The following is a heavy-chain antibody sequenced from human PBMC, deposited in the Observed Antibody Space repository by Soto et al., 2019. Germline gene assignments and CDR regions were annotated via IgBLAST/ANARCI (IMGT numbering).Heavy chain of an antibody. Sequence: GGSLRLSCAASGFTFSSYSMNWVRQAPGKGLEWVSYISSSSSTIYYADSVKGRFTISRENAKNSLYLQMNSLRDEDTAVYYCARVGDYYDSSGYSDAFDIWGQGTMVTVSS. CDR1: GFTFSSYS. D-gene: IGHD3-22*01. J-gene: IGHJ3*02. V-gene: IGHV3-48*02. CDR2: ISSSSSTI. CDR3: ARVGDYYDSSGYSDAFDI.